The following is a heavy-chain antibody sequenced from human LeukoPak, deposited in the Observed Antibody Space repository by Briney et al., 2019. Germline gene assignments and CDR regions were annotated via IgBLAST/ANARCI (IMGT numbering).Heavy chain of an antibody. CDR1: GYSFTSYW. CDR2: IYPGDSDT. J-gene: IGHJ6*03. CDR3: ARGPPKVRISGMVGGQYYYYYMDV. V-gene: IGHV5-51*01. Sequence: GESLKISCKGSGYSFTSYWIGWVRQMPGKGLEWMGIIYPGDSDTRYSPSFQGQVTISADKSISTAYLQWSSLKASDTAMYYCARGPPKVRISGMVGGQYYYYYMDVWGKGTTVTVSS. D-gene: IGHD3-10*02.